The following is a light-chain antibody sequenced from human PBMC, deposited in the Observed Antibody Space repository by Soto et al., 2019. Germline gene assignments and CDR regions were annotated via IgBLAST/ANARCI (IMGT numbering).Light chain of an antibody. J-gene: IGLJ3*02. V-gene: IGLV2-14*01. Sequence: QSALTQPASVSGSPGQSITISCTGTSSDVGGYKYVSWYQQHPGKAPKLMIYDVSNRPSGVSNRFSGSKSGNTASLTISGLQAEDEADYYCNSHRSSSPRWVFGGGTKVTVL. CDR1: SSDVGGYKY. CDR3: NSHRSSSPRWV. CDR2: DVS.